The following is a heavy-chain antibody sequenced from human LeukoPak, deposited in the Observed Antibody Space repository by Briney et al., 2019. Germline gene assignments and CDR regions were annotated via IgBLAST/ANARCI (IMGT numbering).Heavy chain of an antibody. CDR3: ARDPTRTDTAMVTPYFDY. Sequence: ASVKVSCKASGYTFTSYGISWVRQAPGQGLEWMGWISAYNGNTNYAQKFQGRVTITADESTSTAYMELSSLRSEDTAVYYCARDPTRTDTAMVTPYFDYWGQGTLVTVSS. J-gene: IGHJ4*02. CDR2: ISAYNGNT. D-gene: IGHD5-18*01. CDR1: GYTFTSYG. V-gene: IGHV1-18*01.